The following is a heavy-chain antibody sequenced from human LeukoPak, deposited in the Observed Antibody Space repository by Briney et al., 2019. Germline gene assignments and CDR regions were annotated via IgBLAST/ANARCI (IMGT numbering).Heavy chain of an antibody. Sequence: SETLSLTCAVYGGSYSGYPWTWMRQSPGRGLEWIGEIIHSGSTNYNPSLKSRVTISVDTSKNQFSLKLNSVTAADTAVYYCARGAPGYWGQGTLVTVSS. V-gene: IGHV4-34*01. CDR2: IIHSGST. J-gene: IGHJ4*02. CDR1: GGSYSGYP. CDR3: ARGAPGY.